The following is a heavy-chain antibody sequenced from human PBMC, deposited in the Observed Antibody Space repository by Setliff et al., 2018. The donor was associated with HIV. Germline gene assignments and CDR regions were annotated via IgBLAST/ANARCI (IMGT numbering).Heavy chain of an antibody. D-gene: IGHD3-3*01. CDR1: GYTFTDYY. Sequence: ASVKVSCKASGYTFTDYYIHWVQQAPGKGLEWMGRVDPEDGETRIAEKFQGRVTLTAETSKDTAYMELSSLRYEDTAVYYCATMAENNYDFWSAYYRWFDPRGLGTLVTVS. J-gene: IGHJ5*02. V-gene: IGHV1-69-2*01. CDR2: VDPEDGET. CDR3: ATMAENNYDFWSAYYRWFDP.